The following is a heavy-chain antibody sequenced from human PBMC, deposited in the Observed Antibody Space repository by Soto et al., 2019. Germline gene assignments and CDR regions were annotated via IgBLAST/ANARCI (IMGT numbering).Heavy chain of an antibody. CDR3: ARTNRGYDILTGAKDAFDI. D-gene: IGHD3-9*01. CDR2: MNPNSGNT. CDR1: GYTFTSYD. V-gene: IGHV1-8*01. Sequence: QVQLVQSGAEVKKPGASVKVSCKASGYTFTSYDINWVRQATGQGLEWMGWMNPNSGNTGYAQKFQGRGTMTRNTSISTAYMELSSLRSEDTAVYYCARTNRGYDILTGAKDAFDIWGQGTMVTVSS. J-gene: IGHJ3*02.